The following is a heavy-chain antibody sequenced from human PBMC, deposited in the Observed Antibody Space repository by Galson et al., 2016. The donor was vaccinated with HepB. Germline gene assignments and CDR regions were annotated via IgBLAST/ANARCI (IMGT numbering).Heavy chain of an antibody. V-gene: IGHV3-7*01. CDR3: ARGSVSFDFDP. J-gene: IGHJ5*02. CDR1: GFIFSTYW. CDR2: LKPDGSVE. Sequence: SLRLSCAASGFIFSTYWMSWVRQVPGKGLEWVANLKPDGSVEYYADSVKGRFAISRDNSKNTLYLQMNSLRAEDTAIYYCARGSVSFDFDPWGQGTLVTVSS. D-gene: IGHD3-9*01.